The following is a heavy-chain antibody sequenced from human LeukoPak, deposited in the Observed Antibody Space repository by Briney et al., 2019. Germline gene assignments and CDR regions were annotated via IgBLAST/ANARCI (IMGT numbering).Heavy chain of an antibody. CDR3: ARDRVQLWLVWFDP. CDR1: GYTFTDYY. D-gene: IGHD5-18*01. Sequence: ASVKVSCKASGYTFTDYYLQWVRQAPGQGLEWMGWINPNSGGTNYAQKFQGRVTMTRDTSISTAYMELSRLRSDDTAVYCCARDRVQLWLVWFDPWGQGTLVTVSS. CDR2: INPNSGGT. J-gene: IGHJ5*02. V-gene: IGHV1-2*02.